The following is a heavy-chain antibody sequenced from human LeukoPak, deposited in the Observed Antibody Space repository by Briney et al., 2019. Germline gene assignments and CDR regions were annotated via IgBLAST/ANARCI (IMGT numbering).Heavy chain of an antibody. D-gene: IGHD3-22*01. CDR3: ARPNRPYYYDSSGYDYFDY. Sequence: GGSLRLSCAASGFTFSSYGMHWVRQAPGKGLEWVAFIRYDGSNKYYADSVKGRFTISRDNSKNTLYLQMNSLRAGGTAVYYCARPNRPYYYDSSGYDYFDYWGQGTLVTVSS. CDR1: GFTFSSYG. J-gene: IGHJ4*02. CDR2: IRYDGSNK. V-gene: IGHV3-30*02.